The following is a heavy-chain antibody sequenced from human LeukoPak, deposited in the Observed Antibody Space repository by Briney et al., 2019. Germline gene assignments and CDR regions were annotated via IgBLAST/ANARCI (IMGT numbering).Heavy chain of an antibody. CDR2: ISSSSSYI. J-gene: IGHJ5*02. Sequence: GGSLRLSWAASGFTFSSYSMNWVRQAPGKGLEWVSSISSSSSYIYYADSVKGRFTISRDNAKNSLYLQMNSLRAEDTAVYYCARVAWEWGSTSLNWFAPWGQGTLVTVSS. D-gene: IGHD2-2*01. V-gene: IGHV3-21*01. CDR1: GFTFSSYS. CDR3: ARVAWEWGSTSLNWFAP.